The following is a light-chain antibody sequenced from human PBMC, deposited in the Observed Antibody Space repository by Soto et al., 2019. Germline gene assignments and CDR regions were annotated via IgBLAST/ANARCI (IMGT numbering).Light chain of an antibody. CDR2: WAS. V-gene: IGKV4-1*01. J-gene: IGKJ4*01. CDR1: QTVLYSSDNRNY. CDR3: QQYLGLPLT. Sequence: DIVMTQSPDSLAVSLGERATINCKSSQTVLYSSDNRNYLAWFQQKPGQPPKPLICWASTRESGVPDRFSGSGSGTNFTLTINNLQAEDVALYYCQQYLGLPLTFGGGTKVDSK.